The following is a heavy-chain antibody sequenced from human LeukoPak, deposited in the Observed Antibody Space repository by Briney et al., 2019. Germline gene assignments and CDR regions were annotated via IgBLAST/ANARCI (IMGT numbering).Heavy chain of an antibody. D-gene: IGHD5-18*01. J-gene: IGHJ4*02. CDR3: AKGYSYGLDY. V-gene: IGHV3-30*02. Sequence: GGSLRLSCAASGFTFSSYGMHWVRQAPGKGLEWVAFIRYDGSEKYYADSVRGRFTISRDNSKNTLYLQMNSLRAEDTAVYYCAKGYSYGLDYWGQGTLVTVSS. CDR1: GFTFSSYG. CDR2: IRYDGSEK.